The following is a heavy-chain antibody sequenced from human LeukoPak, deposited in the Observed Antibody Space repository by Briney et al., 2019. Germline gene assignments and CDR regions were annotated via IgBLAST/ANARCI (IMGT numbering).Heavy chain of an antibody. CDR2: ISWDGGSA. Sequence: GGSLRLSCEASGFTFDDYTMHWVRQAPGKGLEWVSLISWDGGSAYYADSVKGRFTISRDNSKNSLYLQMNSLRTEDTALYYCAKDLVGATGSAFYYYYMDVWGKGTTVTVSS. CDR3: AKDLVGATGSAFYYYYMDV. CDR1: GFTFDDYT. D-gene: IGHD1-26*01. J-gene: IGHJ6*03. V-gene: IGHV3-43*01.